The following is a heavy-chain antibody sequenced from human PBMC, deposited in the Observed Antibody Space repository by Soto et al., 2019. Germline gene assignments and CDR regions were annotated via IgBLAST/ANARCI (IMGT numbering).Heavy chain of an antibody. CDR1: GFTVSIYW. CDR3: AREWSGLYYELLYYYYGMDV. D-gene: IGHD3-3*01. V-gene: IGHV3-74*01. J-gene: IGHJ6*02. Sequence: GGSLRLSCAASGFTVSIYWMHWVRQAPGKGLVWVSRINSDGSSTSYADSVKGRFTISRDNAKNTLYLQMNSLRAEDTAVYYCAREWSGLYYELLYYYYGMDVWGQGTTVTVPS. CDR2: INSDGSST.